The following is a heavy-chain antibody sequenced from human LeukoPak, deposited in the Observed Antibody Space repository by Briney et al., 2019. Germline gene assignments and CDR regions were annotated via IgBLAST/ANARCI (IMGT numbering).Heavy chain of an antibody. V-gene: IGHV3-30*04. D-gene: IGHD3/OR15-3a*01. CDR2: ISNGGRDT. Sequence: PAGSLRLSCAASGFTFSTYAMHWVRQAPAKGLDWVAVISNGGRDTYYADSVKGRFTISRDNSKNTLDLLMNSLRVYDTAVYYCARAAWTPTQPINDWGQGTLVTVSS. CDR1: GFTFSTYA. CDR3: ARAAWTPTQPIND. J-gene: IGHJ4*02.